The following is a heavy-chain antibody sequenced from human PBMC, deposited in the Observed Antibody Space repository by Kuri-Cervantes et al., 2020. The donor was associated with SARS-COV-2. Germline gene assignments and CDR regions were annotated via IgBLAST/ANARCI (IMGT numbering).Heavy chain of an antibody. CDR3: ARDPGGYSYGQGGFFDY. D-gene: IGHD5-18*01. CDR2: IIPIFGTA. J-gene: IGHJ4*02. Sequence: SVKVSCKASGGTFSSYAISWVRQAPGQGLEWMGGIIPIFGTANYAQKFQGRVTITADESTSTAYMELNSLRAEDTAVYYCARDPGGYSYGQGGFFDYWGQGTLVTVSS. CDR1: GGTFSSYA. V-gene: IGHV1-69*13.